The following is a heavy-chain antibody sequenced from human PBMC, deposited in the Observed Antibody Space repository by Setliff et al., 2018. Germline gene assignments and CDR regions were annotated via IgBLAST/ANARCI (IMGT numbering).Heavy chain of an antibody. CDR2: IYNSGNT. J-gene: IGHJ3*02. V-gene: IGHV4-38-2*02. Sequence: SETLSLTCTVSNFSLTSGFFWAWVRQPPGKGLEWIGNIYNSGNTHYNPSLKSRVTISVDTSKNQLSLKLSSVTAADTAVYYCARSMGDYGDYIEDAFDIWGQGAMVTVSS. CDR1: NFSLTSGFF. CDR3: ARSMGDYGDYIEDAFDI. D-gene: IGHD4-17*01.